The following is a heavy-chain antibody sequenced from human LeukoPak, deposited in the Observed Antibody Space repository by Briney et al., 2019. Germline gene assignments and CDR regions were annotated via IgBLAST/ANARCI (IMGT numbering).Heavy chain of an antibody. CDR1: GYTFTGYY. Sequence: ASVKVSCKASGYTFTGYYMHWVRQAPGQGLEWMGWINPHSGGTNYAQKFQGRVTMTRDTSISTAYMELSRLRSDDTAVYYCARAGNYYDSSGYYLSWGQGTLVTVSS. D-gene: IGHD3-22*01. CDR2: INPHSGGT. V-gene: IGHV1-2*02. J-gene: IGHJ4*02. CDR3: ARAGNYYDSSGYYLS.